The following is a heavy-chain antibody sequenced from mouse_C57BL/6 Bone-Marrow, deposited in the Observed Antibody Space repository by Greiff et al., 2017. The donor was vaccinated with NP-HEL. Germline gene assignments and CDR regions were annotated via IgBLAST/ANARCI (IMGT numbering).Heavy chain of an antibody. CDR3: ARRLQDYYAMYY. J-gene: IGHJ4*01. CDR1: GFSFSDYY. Sequence: EVMLVESGGGLVQPGGSLKLSCAASGFSFSDYYLYWVRQTPEKRLEWVAYISNGGGSNYYPDPVKGRFTISRDNAKNTLYLLMSRLKSEDTAMYYCARRLQDYYAMYYWGKGTSVTVSS. D-gene: IGHD2-2*01. V-gene: IGHV5-12*01. CDR2: ISNGGGSN.